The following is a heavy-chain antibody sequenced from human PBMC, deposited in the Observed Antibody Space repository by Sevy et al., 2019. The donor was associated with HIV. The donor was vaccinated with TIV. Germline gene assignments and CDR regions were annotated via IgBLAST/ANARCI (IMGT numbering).Heavy chain of an antibody. D-gene: IGHD3-22*01. J-gene: IGHJ3*02. Sequence: GGSLRLSCKPSGFTFTSYAMNWVRQAPGKGLEWISTIYGSGGVKYYADSVKGRFTISRDKSKNPLYLQMNSLRTEDTALYYCAGGRYDSSGSFDALDIWGQGTMVTVSS. CDR3: AGGRYDSSGSFDALDI. CDR2: IYGSGGVK. CDR1: GFTFTSYA. V-gene: IGHV3-23*01.